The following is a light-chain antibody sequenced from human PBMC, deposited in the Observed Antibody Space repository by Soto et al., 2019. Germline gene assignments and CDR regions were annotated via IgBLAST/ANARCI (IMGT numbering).Light chain of an antibody. CDR1: QSVTSNY. CDR2: GAS. J-gene: IGKJ4*01. CDR3: QHYNNWLGT. Sequence: EIVLTQSPGTLSLSPGERATLSCGASQSVTSNYLAWYQQKPGQAPRLLIYGASRRATGIPDRFSGSGSGTEFTLTISSLQSEDFAVYYCQHYNNWLGTFGEGTKVDI. V-gene: IGKV3-20*01.